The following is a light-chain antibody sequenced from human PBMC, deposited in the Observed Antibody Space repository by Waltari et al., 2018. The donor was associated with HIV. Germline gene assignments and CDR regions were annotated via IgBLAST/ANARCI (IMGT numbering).Light chain of an antibody. CDR3: CSYAGSRRV. CDR2: EVN. V-gene: IGLV2-23*02. CDR1: SSDVGSYNL. J-gene: IGLJ1*01. Sequence: QSALTQPASVSGSPGQSITISCTGTSSDVGSYNLVSWYQQYPGKAPKLMIYEVNKRPLGISNRFSGSKSGNTASLTISGLQAEDEADYYCCSYAGSRRVFGTGTKVTVL.